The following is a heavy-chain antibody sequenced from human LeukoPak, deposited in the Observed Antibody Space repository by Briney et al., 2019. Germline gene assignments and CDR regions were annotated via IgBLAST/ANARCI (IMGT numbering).Heavy chain of an antibody. Sequence: GGSLRLSCAASGFTFSSYSMNWVRQAPGKGLEWVSSISSSSSYIYYADSVKGRFTTSRDNAKNSLYLQMNSLRAEDTAVYYCARVKWELLDFDYWGQGTLVTVSS. D-gene: IGHD1-26*01. V-gene: IGHV3-21*01. CDR2: ISSSSSYI. J-gene: IGHJ4*02. CDR1: GFTFSSYS. CDR3: ARVKWELLDFDY.